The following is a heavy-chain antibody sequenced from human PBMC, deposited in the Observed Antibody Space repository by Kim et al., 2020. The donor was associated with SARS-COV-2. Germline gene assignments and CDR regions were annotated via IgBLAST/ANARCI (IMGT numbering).Heavy chain of an antibody. J-gene: IGHJ4*02. Sequence: GGSLRLSCAASGFTFSSYSMNWVRQAPGKGLEWVSSISSSSSYIYYADSVKGRFTISRDNAKNSLYLQMNSLRAEDAAVYYCAREGGGWYSFDYWGQGTLVTVSS. V-gene: IGHV3-21*01. CDR1: GFTFSSYS. D-gene: IGHD6-19*01. CDR3: AREGGGWYSFDY. CDR2: ISSSSSYI.